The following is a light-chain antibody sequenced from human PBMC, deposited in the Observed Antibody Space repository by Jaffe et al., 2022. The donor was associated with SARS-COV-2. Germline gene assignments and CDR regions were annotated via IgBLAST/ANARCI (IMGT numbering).Light chain of an antibody. CDR1: QVIGDD. CDR3: LQHNSYPWT. CDR2: AAS. V-gene: IGKV1-17*01. J-gene: IGKJ1*01. Sequence: DIQMTQSPSFLSASAGDRVIITCRASQVIGDDLGWYQQKPGQAPKRLIYAASSLQSGASSRFSGSGSGTEFTLTISSLQPEDFATYYCLQHNSYPWTFGQGTKVEIK.